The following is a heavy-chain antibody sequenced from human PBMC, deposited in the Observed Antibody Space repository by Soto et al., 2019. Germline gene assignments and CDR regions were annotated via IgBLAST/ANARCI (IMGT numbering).Heavy chain of an antibody. J-gene: IGHJ6*02. V-gene: IGHV3-11*01. CDR2: ISSSGSTI. CDR1: GFTFSDYY. CDR3: ARDKGRALPEGYYYGMDV. Sequence: PGGSLRLSCAASGFTFSDYYMSWIRQAPGKGLEWVSYISSSGSTIYYADSVKGRFTISRDNAKNSLYLQMNSLRAEDTAVYYCARDKGRALPEGYYYGMDVWGQGTTVTVSS.